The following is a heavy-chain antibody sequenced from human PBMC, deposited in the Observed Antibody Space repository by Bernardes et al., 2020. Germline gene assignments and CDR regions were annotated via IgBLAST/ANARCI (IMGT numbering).Heavy chain of an antibody. Sequence: GGSLRLSCAASGFTFSSYAMHWVRQAPGKGLEWVAVISYDGSNKYYADSVKGRFTISRDNSKNTLYLQMNSLRAEDTAVYYCARDRITMVQGLFYDFDYWGQGTLVTVSS. D-gene: IGHD3-10*01. CDR3: ARDRITMVQGLFYDFDY. J-gene: IGHJ4*02. CDR1: GFTFSSYA. V-gene: IGHV3-30-3*01. CDR2: ISYDGSNK.